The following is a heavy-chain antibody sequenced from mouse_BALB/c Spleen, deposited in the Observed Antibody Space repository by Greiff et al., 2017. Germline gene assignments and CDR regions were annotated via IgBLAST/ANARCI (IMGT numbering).Heavy chain of an antibody. CDR2: ISYSGST. V-gene: IGHV3-2*02. D-gene: IGHD2-14*01. J-gene: IGHJ4*01. Sequence: EVQLQESGPGLVKPSQSLSLTCTVTGYSITSDYAWNWIRQFPGNKLEWMGYISYSGSTSYNPSLKSRISITRDTSKNQFFLQLNSVTTEDTATYYCAHYRYDRGLDYAMDYWGQGTSVTVSS. CDR3: AHYRYDRGLDYAMDY. CDR1: GYSITSDYA.